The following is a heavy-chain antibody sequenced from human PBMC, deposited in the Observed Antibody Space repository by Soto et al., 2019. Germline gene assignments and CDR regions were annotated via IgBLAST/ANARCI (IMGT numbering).Heavy chain of an antibody. V-gene: IGHV3-64D*06. CDR2: ISSNGGST. CDR3: VTGTDTAMVAPYYYYYGMDV. J-gene: IGHJ6*02. CDR1: GFTFSSYA. D-gene: IGHD5-18*01. Sequence: GGSLRLSCSASGFTFSSYAMHWVRQAPGKGLEYVSAISSNGGSTYYADSVKGRFTISRDNSKNTLYLQMSSLRAEDTAVYYCVTGTDTAMVAPYYYYYGMDVWGQGTTVTVYS.